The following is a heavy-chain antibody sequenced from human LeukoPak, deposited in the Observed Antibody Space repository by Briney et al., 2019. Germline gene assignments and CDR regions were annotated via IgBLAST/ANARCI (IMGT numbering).Heavy chain of an antibody. D-gene: IGHD2-2*01. CDR1: GYTFTGYY. V-gene: IGHV1-2*02. CDR2: INPNSGGT. CDR3: ARDLAYCSSTSCYP. J-gene: IGHJ5*02. Sequence: ASVKVFCKASGYTFTGYYMHWVRQAPGQGLEWMGWINPNSGGTNHAQKFQGRVTMTRDTSISTAYMELSRLRSDDTAVYYCARDLAYCSSTSCYPWGQGTLVTVSS.